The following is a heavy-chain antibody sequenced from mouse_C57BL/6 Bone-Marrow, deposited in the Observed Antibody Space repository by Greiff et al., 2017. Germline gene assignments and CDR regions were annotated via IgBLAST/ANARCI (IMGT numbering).Heavy chain of an antibody. CDR1: GFNIKDVY. V-gene: IGHV14-4*01. D-gene: IGHD2-3*01. CDR3: SSFDGNYFDF. CDR2: IDPEIGDS. J-gene: IGHJ2*01. Sequence: EVQLQQSGAELVRPGASVKLSCTASGFNIKDVYIHWVKQRPEQGLEWIGWIDPEIGDSEYASKFQGKATITSDPSSSTAYLQLSSLASEDAAVYYCSSFDGNYFDFWGQGTPLTVAS.